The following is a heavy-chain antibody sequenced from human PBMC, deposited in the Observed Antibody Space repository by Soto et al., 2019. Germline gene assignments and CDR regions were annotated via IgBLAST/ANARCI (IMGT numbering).Heavy chain of an antibody. CDR2: ISWNSGSI. J-gene: IGHJ2*01. V-gene: IGHV3-9*01. CDR3: AKDISSSWYRGGYFDL. Sequence: ESGGGLVQPGRSLRLSCAASGFTFDDYAMHWVRQAPGKGLEWVSGISWNSGSIGYADSVKGRFTISRDNAKNSLYLQMNSLRAEDTALYYCAKDISSSWYRGGYFDLWGRGTLVTVSS. D-gene: IGHD6-13*01. CDR1: GFTFDDYA.